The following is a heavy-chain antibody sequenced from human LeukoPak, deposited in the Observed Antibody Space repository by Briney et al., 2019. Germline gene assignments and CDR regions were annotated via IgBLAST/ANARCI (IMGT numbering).Heavy chain of an antibody. D-gene: IGHD3-22*01. CDR2: INNYGINT. V-gene: IGHV3-74*01. Sequence: GGSLRLSCAASGFTFSNYWMHWVRQAPGKGLVWVSRINNYGINTSYADSVKGGFTISRDNAKNTLNLQMNSLRAEDTAVYYCARDLGQYYDTSDNWFDPWGQGTLVTVSS. CDR3: ARDLGQYYDTSDNWFDP. CDR1: GFTFSNYW. J-gene: IGHJ5*02.